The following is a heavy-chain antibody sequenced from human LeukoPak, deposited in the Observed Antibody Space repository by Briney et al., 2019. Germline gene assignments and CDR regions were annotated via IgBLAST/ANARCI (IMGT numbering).Heavy chain of an antibody. V-gene: IGHV4-59*12. CDR1: GGSISSYY. Sequence: PSETLSLTCTVSGGSISSYYWSWIRQPPGKGLEWIGYIYYSGSTYYNPSLKSRVTISVDTSKNQFSLKLSSVTAADTAVYYCAREIPNPYNWFDPWGQGTLVTVSS. CDR2: IYYSGST. J-gene: IGHJ5*02. CDR3: AREIPNPYNWFDP.